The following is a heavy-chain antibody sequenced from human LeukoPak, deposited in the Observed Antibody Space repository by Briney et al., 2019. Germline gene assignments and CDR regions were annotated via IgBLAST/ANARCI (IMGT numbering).Heavy chain of an antibody. CDR3: AGDKIDYYGMDV. CDR1: GFTFSSYW. CDR2: INSDGSNT. Sequence: GGSLRLSCAASGFTFSSYWMHWVRQAPGKGLVWVSRINSDGSNTSYADSVKGRITISRDNAKNTLYLQMNSLRAEDTAVYYCAGDKIDYYGMDVWGQGTTVTVSS. V-gene: IGHV3-74*01. J-gene: IGHJ6*02.